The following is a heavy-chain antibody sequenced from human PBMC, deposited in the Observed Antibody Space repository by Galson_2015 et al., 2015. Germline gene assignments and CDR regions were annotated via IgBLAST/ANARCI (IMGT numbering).Heavy chain of an antibody. CDR1: GYTFTSYG. V-gene: IGHV1-18*04. Sequence: SVKVSCKASGYTFTSYGISWVRQAPGQGLEWMGWISAYNGNKNLAQKLQGRVTMTTDTSTSTAYMELRSLRSDDTAVYYCARVGIGGYYGSGSYGIFDYWGQGTLVTVSS. J-gene: IGHJ4*02. D-gene: IGHD3-10*01. CDR2: ISAYNGNK. CDR3: ARVGIGGYYGSGSYGIFDY.